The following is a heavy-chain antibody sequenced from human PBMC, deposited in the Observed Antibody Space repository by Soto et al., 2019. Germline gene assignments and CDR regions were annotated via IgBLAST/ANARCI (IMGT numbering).Heavy chain of an antibody. CDR3: ANCPVDDFWSGPCA. Sequence: GGSLRLSCAASGFTFSSYAMSWVRQATGRGLEWVXAXSXXXGXTXXXDXXXXRFTISRDNSKNTLYLQMNSLRAEDTAVYYCANCPVDDFWSGPCAWGQGTLVTVSS. CDR1: GFTFSSYA. CDR2: XSXXXGXT. V-gene: IGHV3-23*01. D-gene: IGHD3-3*01. J-gene: IGHJ5*02.